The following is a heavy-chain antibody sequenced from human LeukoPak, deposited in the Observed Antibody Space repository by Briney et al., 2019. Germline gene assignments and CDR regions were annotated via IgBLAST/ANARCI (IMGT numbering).Heavy chain of an antibody. CDR3: GRERQRRDVFDI. D-gene: IGHD6-25*01. Sequence: GGSLRLSCAASGFTFSNYAMSWVRQAPGKGLEWVSVISGSGGTTYYGDSVRGRFTISRDNSKNTLHLQMNSLRAEDTAVYYCGRERQRRDVFDIGGKGKMVTVS. CDR2: ISGSGGTT. J-gene: IGHJ3*02. V-gene: IGHV3-23*01. CDR1: GFTFSNYA.